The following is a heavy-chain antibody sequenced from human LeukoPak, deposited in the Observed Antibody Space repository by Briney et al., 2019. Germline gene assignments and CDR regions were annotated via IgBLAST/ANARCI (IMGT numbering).Heavy chain of an antibody. V-gene: IGHV1-18*01. CDR2: ISAYNGNT. J-gene: IGHJ5*02. Sequence: ASVKLSCKASGYTFTSYGISWVRQAPGQRLEWMGWISAYNGNTNYAQKLQGRVTMTTDTSRSTAYMELRSLRSDDTAVYYCARDGSIAAAGLIRSYNWFDPWGQGTLVTVS. CDR1: GYTFTSYG. CDR3: ARDGSIAAAGLIRSYNWFDP. D-gene: IGHD6-13*01.